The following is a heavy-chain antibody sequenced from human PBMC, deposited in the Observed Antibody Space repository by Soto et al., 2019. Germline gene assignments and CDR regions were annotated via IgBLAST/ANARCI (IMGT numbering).Heavy chain of an antibody. V-gene: IGHV3-48*01. CDR3: ARDHGSGINWFEP. CDR1: GFTFSSYS. Sequence: GGSLRLSCAASGFTFSSYSMNWVRQAPGKGLEWVSYISSSSSTIYYADSVKGRFTISRDNAKNSLYLQMNSLRAEDTAVYYCARDHGSGINWFEPRGQGTLVTVPS. CDR2: ISSSSSTI. D-gene: IGHD3-10*01. J-gene: IGHJ5*02.